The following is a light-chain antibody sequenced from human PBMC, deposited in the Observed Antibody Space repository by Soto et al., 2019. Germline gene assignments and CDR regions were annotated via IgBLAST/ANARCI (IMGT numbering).Light chain of an antibody. CDR3: LSYSSSSTLV. J-gene: IGLJ1*01. V-gene: IGLV2-14*01. Sequence: QSALTQPASVSGSPGQSITISCTGTSSDVGGYNYVSWYQQHPGKAPKLMIYDVSDRPSGVSNRFSGSKSGNTASLTISGLQAEDEADYYCLSYSSSSTLVFGTGTMVTVL. CDR1: SSDVGGYNY. CDR2: DVS.